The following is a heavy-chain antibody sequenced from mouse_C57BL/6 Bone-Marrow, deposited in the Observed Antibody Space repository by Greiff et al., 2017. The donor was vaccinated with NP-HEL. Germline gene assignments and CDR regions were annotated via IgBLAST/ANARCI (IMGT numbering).Heavy chain of an antibody. J-gene: IGHJ3*01. V-gene: IGHV5-4*03. CDR2: ISDGGSYT. Sequence: EVKLEESGGGLVKPGGSLKLSCAASGFTFSSYAMSWVRQTPEKRLEWVATISDGGSYTYYPDNVKGRFTISRDNAKNNLYLQMSHLKSEDTAMYYCARVRIYYDYSRGFAYWGQGTLVTVSA. D-gene: IGHD2-4*01. CDR3: ARVRIYYDYSRGFAY. CDR1: GFTFSSYA.